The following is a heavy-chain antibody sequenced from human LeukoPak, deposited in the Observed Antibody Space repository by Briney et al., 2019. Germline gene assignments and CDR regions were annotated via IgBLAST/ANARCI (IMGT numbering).Heavy chain of an antibody. CDR2: IKEDGSEK. V-gene: IGHV3-7*01. CDR3: ARDTYDSSGYHFYYMTS. D-gene: IGHD3-22*01. Sequence: GGSLRLSCAVSGFTFNTYWMSWVRQAPGKGLEWVANIKEDGSEKHYGDSVRGRFTISRGNAKNSLYLRMNSLRAEDTALYFCARDTYDSSGYHFYYMTSGAKGPRSPSP. CDR1: GFTFNTYW. J-gene: IGHJ6*03.